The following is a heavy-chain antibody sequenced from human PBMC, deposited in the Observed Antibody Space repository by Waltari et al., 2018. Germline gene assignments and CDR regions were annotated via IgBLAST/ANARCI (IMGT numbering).Heavy chain of an antibody. D-gene: IGHD3-3*01. Sequence: EVQVVESGGTLVQPGGSLRPSCSASGFTDTGDWTHWVRQGPGKGLVWVSRLSGDGGITNYADFVKGRFTSSRDRAKNTLYLQMNSRRPDDTAIYYCMRGADLRGQGIPVTVSS. J-gene: IGHJ4*02. CDR3: MRGADL. CDR1: GFTDTGDW. CDR2: LSGDGGIT. V-gene: IGHV3-74*01.